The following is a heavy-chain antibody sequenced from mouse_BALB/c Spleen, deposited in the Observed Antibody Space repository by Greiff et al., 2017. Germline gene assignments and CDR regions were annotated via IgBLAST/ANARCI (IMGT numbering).Heavy chain of an antibody. V-gene: IGHV14-3*02. CDR3: ARGTGYFDY. CDR2: IDPANGNT. CDR1: GFNIKDTY. J-gene: IGHJ2*01. D-gene: IGHD3-3*01. Sequence: EVMLVESGAELVKPGASVKLSCTASGFNIKDTYMHWVKQRPEQGLEWIGRIDPANGNTKYDPKFQGKATITADTSSNTAYLQLSSLTSEDTAVYYCARGTGYFDYWGQGTTLTVSS.